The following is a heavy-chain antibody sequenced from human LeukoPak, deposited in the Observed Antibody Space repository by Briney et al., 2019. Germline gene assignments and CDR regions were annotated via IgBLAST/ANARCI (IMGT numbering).Heavy chain of an antibody. CDR2: ISAYNGNT. CDR1: GYTFTSYG. CDR3: ARDRGDYGDYVDAFDI. D-gene: IGHD4-17*01. J-gene: IGHJ3*02. V-gene: IGHV1-18*01. Sequence: ASVKVSCKASGYTFTSYGISWVRQAPGQGLEWMGWISAYNGNTNYAQKLQGRVTMTTDTSTSTAYMELRSLRSDDTAVYYCARDRGDYGDYVDAFDIWGQGTMVIVSS.